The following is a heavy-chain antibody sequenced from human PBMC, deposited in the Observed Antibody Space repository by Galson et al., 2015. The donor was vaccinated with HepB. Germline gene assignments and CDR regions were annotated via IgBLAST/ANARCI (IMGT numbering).Heavy chain of an antibody. D-gene: IGHD2-2*01. CDR3: ARGQTRVVY. CDR2: INHSGST. V-gene: IGHV4-34*01. J-gene: IGHJ4*02. Sequence: LSLTCAVYGGSFSGYYWSWIRQPPGKGLEWIGEINHSGSTNYNPSLKSRVTISVDTSKNQFSLKLSSVTAADTAVYYCARGQTRVVYWGQGTLVTVSS. CDR1: GGSFSGYY.